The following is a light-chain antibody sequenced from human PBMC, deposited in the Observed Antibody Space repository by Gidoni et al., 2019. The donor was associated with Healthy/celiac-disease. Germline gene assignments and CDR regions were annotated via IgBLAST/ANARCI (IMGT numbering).Light chain of an antibody. CDR1: QSVSSN. CDR3: QQYNNWPPWT. Sequence: EIVMTQSTATLSVSPGERATISCRASQSVSSNLAWYQQKPGQAPRLLIYGASTRATGIPARFSGSGSVTEFTLTISSLQSEDFAVYYCQQYNNWPPWTFGQGTKVEIK. CDR2: GAS. J-gene: IGKJ1*01. V-gene: IGKV3-15*01.